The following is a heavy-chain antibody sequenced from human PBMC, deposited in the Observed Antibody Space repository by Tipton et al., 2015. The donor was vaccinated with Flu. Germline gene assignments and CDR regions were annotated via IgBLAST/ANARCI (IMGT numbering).Heavy chain of an antibody. CDR2: INHSGST. D-gene: IGHD2-2*01. Sequence: TLSLTCAVYGGSFSGYYWSWIRQPPGKGLEWIGEINHSGSTNYTPSLKSRVTISVDTSMNQFSLKLSSVTAADTAVYYCARDDRVVLVPAAMGFLYGMDVWGQGPTVTVSS. CDR3: ARDDRVVLVPAAMGFLYGMDV. V-gene: IGHV4-34*01. CDR1: GGSFSGYY. J-gene: IGHJ6*02.